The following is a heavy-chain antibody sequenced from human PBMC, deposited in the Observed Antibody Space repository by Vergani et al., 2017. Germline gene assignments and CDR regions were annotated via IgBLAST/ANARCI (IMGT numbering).Heavy chain of an antibody. J-gene: IGHJ4*02. Sequence: QVQLQESGPGLVKPSETLSLTCTVSGGSISSYYWGWIRQPPGKGLEWIGSIYYSGSTYYNPSLKSRVTISVDTSKNQFSLKLSSVTAADTAVYYCARDRAREALNWGQGTLVTVSS. CDR3: ARDRAREALN. CDR2: IYYSGST. V-gene: IGHV4-39*07. D-gene: IGHD1-26*01. CDR1: GGSISSYY.